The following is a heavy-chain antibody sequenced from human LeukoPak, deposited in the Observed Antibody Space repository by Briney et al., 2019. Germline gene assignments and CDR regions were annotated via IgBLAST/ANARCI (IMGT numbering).Heavy chain of an antibody. CDR3: ARGPGFTMVRGVIISDYYSMDV. D-gene: IGHD3-10*01. V-gene: IGHV1-8*01. CDR2: MNPNSGNT. CDR1: GYTFTSYD. J-gene: IGHJ6*03. Sequence: GASVKVSCKASGYTFTSYDINWVRQATGQGLEWMGWMNPNSGNTGYAQKFQGRVTMTRNTSISTAYMELSSLRSEDTAVYYCARGPGFTMVRGVIISDYYSMDVWGKGTTVTVSS.